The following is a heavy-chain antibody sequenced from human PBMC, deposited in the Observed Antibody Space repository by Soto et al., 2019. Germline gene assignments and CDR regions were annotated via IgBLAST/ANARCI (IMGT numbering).Heavy chain of an antibody. J-gene: IGHJ4*02. CDR2: ISVYNGDT. CDR3: ARRLQFGSGRPFDF. CDR1: GYTFSAYG. Sequence: QVQLVQSGGEVKKPGASVKVSCKTSGYTFSAYGISWVRQAPGQGLEWMGWISVYNGDTNYGQKVQGRVTMTTDTSTTTAYMELRSLRSDDTAVYYCARRLQFGSGRPFDFWGQGTLLIVSS. V-gene: IGHV1-18*01. D-gene: IGHD6-19*01.